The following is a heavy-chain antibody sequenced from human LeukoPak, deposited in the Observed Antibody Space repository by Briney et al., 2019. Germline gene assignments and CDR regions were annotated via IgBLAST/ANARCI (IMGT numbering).Heavy chain of an antibody. J-gene: IGHJ3*02. Sequence: GGSLRLSCAASGFTFTNYAMNWVRQAPGKGREWVSAISSSRSTIYYADSVKGRFTISRDNAKNSLYLQMNSLRAEDTAVYYCAREGSRDAFDIWGQGKMVTVSS. D-gene: IGHD2-2*01. CDR1: GFTFTNYA. CDR3: AREGSRDAFDI. V-gene: IGHV3-48*03. CDR2: ISSSRSTI.